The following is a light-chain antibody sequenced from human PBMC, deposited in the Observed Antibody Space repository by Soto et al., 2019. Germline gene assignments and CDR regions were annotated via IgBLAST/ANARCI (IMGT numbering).Light chain of an antibody. CDR3: SSYTSSSTLQ. CDR2: EVS. Sequence: QSALTQPASVSGSPGQSITISCTGTRSDVGAYNYVSWYQQHAGKAPKLIIYEVSIWPSWLSNRFSGSKSGNTASLTISGLQAEDEADYYCSSYTSSSTLQFGGGTKLTGL. V-gene: IGLV2-14*01. CDR1: RSDVGAYNY. J-gene: IGLJ2*01.